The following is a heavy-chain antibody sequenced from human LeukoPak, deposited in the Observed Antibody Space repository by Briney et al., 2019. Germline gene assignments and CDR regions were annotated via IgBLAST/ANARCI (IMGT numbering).Heavy chain of an antibody. CDR1: GFTFSSYS. CDR3: ARESDYGYYFDY. D-gene: IGHD4-17*01. Sequence: GGSLRLSCAASGFTFSSYSMNWVRQAPGKRLEWVSSISISSSYSHYADSVKGRVSISRDNAKNSLYLQMNSLRAEDTAFYYCARESDYGYYFDYWGQGTLVTVSS. V-gene: IGHV3-21*01. J-gene: IGHJ4*02. CDR2: ISISSSYS.